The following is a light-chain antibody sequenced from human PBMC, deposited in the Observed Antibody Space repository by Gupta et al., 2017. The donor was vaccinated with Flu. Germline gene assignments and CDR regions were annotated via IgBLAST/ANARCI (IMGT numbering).Light chain of an antibody. J-gene: IGKJ2*01. CDR2: TAS. CDR3: QQDKSFPYT. CDR1: QSVGTW. V-gene: IGKV1-5*03. Sequence: DIQMTQSPSTLSASVGDRVTVTCRASQSVGTWLAWYQQTPGKAPKLLIYTASSLESGVSSRFSGSGSGTVFTLTISRLQPADFATYYCQQDKSFPYTFGQGTQLEMK.